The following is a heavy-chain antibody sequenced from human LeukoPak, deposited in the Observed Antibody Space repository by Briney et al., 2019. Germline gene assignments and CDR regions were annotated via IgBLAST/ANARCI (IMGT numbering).Heavy chain of an antibody. D-gene: IGHD2-15*01. J-gene: IGHJ5*02. CDR1: GFTFSSYA. Sequence: GGSLRLSCAASGFTFSSYAMSWVRQAPGKGLEWVSAISGSGGSTYYADSVKGRFTISRDNSKNTLYLQMNSLRAEDTAVYYCAKDKGAYCSGGSCYGPWFDPWGQGTLVTVSS. CDR2: ISGSGGST. CDR3: AKDKGAYCSGGSCYGPWFDP. V-gene: IGHV3-23*01.